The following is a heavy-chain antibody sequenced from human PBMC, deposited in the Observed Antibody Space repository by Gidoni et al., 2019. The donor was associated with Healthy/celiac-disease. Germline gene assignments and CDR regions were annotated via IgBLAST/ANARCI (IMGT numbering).Heavy chain of an antibody. CDR1: GFTLSNYG. Sequence: QVQLVESGGGVVHPGRSLRLSCAASGFTLSNYGMHWVRQAPGKGLEWVAVISSDGSSKYHADSVKGRFTISRDNSKNTLYLQMNSLRAEDTAVYYCAKYLYASGTYYSRYYYYGMDVWGQGTTVTVSS. CDR2: ISSDGSSK. CDR3: AKYLYASGTYYSRYYYYGMDV. D-gene: IGHD3-10*01. J-gene: IGHJ6*02. V-gene: IGHV3-30*18.